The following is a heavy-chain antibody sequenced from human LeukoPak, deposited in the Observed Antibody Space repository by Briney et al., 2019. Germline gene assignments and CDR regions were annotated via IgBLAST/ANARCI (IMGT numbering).Heavy chain of an antibody. V-gene: IGHV3-30*04. CDR3: ARVYFDY. CDR2: ISYDGSNK. Sequence: ARSLRLSCAASGFTFSSYAMHCVRQAPGKGLEWVAVISYDGSNKYYADSVKCRFTISRDNSKNTLYLQMNTLRAEDTAVYYCARVYFDYWGQGTLVTVSS. CDR1: GFTFSSYA. J-gene: IGHJ4*02.